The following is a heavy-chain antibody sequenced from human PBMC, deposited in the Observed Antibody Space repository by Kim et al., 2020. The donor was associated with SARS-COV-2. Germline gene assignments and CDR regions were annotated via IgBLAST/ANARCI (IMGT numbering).Heavy chain of an antibody. J-gene: IGHJ5*02. CDR1: GGSISSSSYY. V-gene: IGHV4-39*01. D-gene: IGHD6-6*01. Sequence: SETLSLTCTVSGGSISSSSYYWGWIRQPPGKGLEWIGSIYYSGSTYYNPSLKSRVTISVDTSKNQFSLKLSSVTAADTAVYYCARREQLYWFEPWGHGAL. CDR2: IYYSGST. CDR3: ARREQLYWFEP.